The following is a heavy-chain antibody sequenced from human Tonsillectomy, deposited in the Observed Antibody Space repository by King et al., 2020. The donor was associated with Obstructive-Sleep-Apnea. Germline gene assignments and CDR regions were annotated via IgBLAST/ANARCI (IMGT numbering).Heavy chain of an antibody. CDR2: IFSDDEY. CDR1: GFSLSSARMG. V-gene: IGHV2-26*01. J-gene: IGHJ4*02. Sequence: VTLKESGPVLVKPTETLTLTCNVSGFSLSSARMGVSWIRQPPGKALEWLADIFSDDEYSYSTSLRSRLTISKDTSKSQVVLKMTNMDPVDTATYYCAREPAAIPVYFDYWGQGTLVTVSS. CDR3: AREPAAIPVYFDY. D-gene: IGHD2-2*01.